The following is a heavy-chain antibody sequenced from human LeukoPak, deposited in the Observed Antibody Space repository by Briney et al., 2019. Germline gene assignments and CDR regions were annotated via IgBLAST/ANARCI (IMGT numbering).Heavy chain of an antibody. CDR1: GFTFSSYW. Sequence: GGSLRLSCAASGFTFSSYWMHWVRHAPGKGLVWVSRINSDGCSTSYADSVKGRFTVSRDNAKNTLYLQMNSLRAEDTAVYYCARESYYDSSGPIDYWGQGTLVTVSS. D-gene: IGHD3-22*01. CDR2: INSDGCST. CDR3: ARESYYDSSGPIDY. V-gene: IGHV3-74*01. J-gene: IGHJ4*02.